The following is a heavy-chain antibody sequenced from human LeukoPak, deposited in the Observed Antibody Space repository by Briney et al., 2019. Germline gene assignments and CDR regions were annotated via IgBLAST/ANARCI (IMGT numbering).Heavy chain of an antibody. V-gene: IGHV4-31*03. CDR2: IYYSGST. J-gene: IGHJ5*02. CDR3: ARGADIVVVPAAKWFDP. Sequence: SETLSLTCTVSGGSISSGGYYWSWIRQHPGKGLEWIGYIYYSGSTYYNPSLKSRVTISVDTSKNQFSLKLSSVTAADTAVYYCARGADIVVVPAAKWFDPWGQGTLVTVSS. D-gene: IGHD2-2*01. CDR1: GGSISSGGYY.